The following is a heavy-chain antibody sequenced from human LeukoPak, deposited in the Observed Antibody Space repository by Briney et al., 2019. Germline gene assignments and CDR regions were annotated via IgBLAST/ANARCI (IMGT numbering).Heavy chain of an antibody. CDR3: ARGPYSYDSSGAFDI. V-gene: IGHV4-39*07. Sequence: PSETLSLTCTVSGGSVSSGSYYWGWIRQPPGKGLEWIGNIYYSGSTCYNPSLKSRVTISVETSKNQFSLKLSSVTAADTAVYFCARGPYSYDSSGAFDIWGQGTMVTVSS. CDR2: IYYSGST. D-gene: IGHD3-22*01. CDR1: GGSVSSGSYY. J-gene: IGHJ3*02.